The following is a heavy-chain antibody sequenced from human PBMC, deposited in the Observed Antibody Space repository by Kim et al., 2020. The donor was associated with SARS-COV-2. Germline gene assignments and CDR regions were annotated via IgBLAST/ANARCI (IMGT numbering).Heavy chain of an antibody. J-gene: IGHJ6*02. CDR1: GFTVSSNY. D-gene: IGHD6-19*01. Sequence: GGSLRLSCAASGFTVSSNYMSWVRQAPGKGLEWVSVIYSGGSTYYADSVKGRFTISRDNSKNTLYLQMNSLRAEDTAVYYCARDREQWLESIHYYYYGMDVWGQGTTVTVSS. CDR2: IYSGGST. CDR3: ARDREQWLESIHYYYYGMDV. V-gene: IGHV3-53*01.